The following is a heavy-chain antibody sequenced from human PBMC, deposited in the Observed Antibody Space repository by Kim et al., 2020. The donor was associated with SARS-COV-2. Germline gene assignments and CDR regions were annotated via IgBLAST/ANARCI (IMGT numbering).Heavy chain of an antibody. CDR2: ISSSSSYI. J-gene: IGHJ4*02. D-gene: IGHD1-1*01. CDR3: ARDACGTQGFVYY. V-gene: IGHV3-21*01. CDR1: GFTFSSYS. Sequence: GGSLRLSCAASGFTFSSYSMNWVRQAPGKGLEWVSSISSSSSYIYYADSVKGRFTISRDNAKNSLYLQMNSLRAEDTAVYYCARDACGTQGFVYYWGPGTLGTVSS.